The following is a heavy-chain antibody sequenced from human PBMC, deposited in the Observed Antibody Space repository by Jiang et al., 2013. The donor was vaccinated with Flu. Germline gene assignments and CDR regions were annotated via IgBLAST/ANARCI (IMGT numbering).Heavy chain of an antibody. CDR3: ARAQDSSGYYVAEYFQY. J-gene: IGHJ1*01. D-gene: IGHD3-22*01. CDR2: IYYSGTT. V-gene: IGHV4-59*02. CDR1: GASVSSYY. Sequence: SGPGLVKPSETLSLTCTVSGASVSSYYWTWIRQPPGKRLEWIGYIYYSGTTNYNPSLKSRVTISVDTSKNQLSLNLSSVTAADTAVYYCARAQDSSGYYVAEYFQYWGQGTLVSVSS.